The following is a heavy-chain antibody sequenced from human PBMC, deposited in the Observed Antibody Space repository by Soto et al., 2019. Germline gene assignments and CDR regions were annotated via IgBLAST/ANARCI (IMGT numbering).Heavy chain of an antibody. CDR3: AARGRLIAAANKKNWFDA. CDR1: GGTFSSYA. Sequence: SVKVSCKASGGTFSSYAISWVRQAPGQGLEWMGGIIPIFGTANYAQKFQGRVTITADESTSTAYMELSSLRSEDTAVYYCAARGRLIAAANKKNWFDAWGQGTLVTVSS. CDR2: IIPIFGTA. J-gene: IGHJ5*02. D-gene: IGHD6-13*01. V-gene: IGHV1-69*13.